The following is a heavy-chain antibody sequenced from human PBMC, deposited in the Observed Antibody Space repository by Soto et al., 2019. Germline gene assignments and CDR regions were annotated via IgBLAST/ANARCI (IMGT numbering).Heavy chain of an antibody. V-gene: IGHV3-30-3*01. CDR1: GFTFSSYA. CDR3: ARPYSGSYYGPRY. J-gene: IGHJ4*02. Sequence: GGSLRLSCAASGFTFSSYAMHWVRQAPGKGLEWVAVISYDGSNKYYADSVKGRFTISRDNSKNTLYLQMNSLRAEDTAVYYCARPYSGSYYGPRYWGQGTLVTVSS. CDR2: ISYDGSNK. D-gene: IGHD1-26*01.